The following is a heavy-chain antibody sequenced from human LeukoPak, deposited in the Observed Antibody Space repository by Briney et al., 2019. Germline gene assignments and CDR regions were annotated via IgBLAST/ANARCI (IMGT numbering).Heavy chain of an antibody. CDR3: TRGLPRDGLVVIAAANEY. Sequence: ASVKVSCKASGYTFSSYDINWVRQAAGQGLEWMGWMNPKTGNTGFSPKFQGRVTITRDTSISTAYMELSRLTSEDTGVYYCTRGLPRDGLVVIAAANEYWGQGSLVTVSS. CDR1: GYTFSSYD. J-gene: IGHJ4*02. D-gene: IGHD2-2*01. CDR2: MNPKTGNT. V-gene: IGHV1-8*03.